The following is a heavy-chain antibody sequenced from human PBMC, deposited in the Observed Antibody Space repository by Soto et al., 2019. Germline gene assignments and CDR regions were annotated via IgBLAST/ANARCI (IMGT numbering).Heavy chain of an antibody. J-gene: IGHJ6*02. V-gene: IGHV1-69*05. D-gene: IGHD1-1*01. Sequence: VQLVQSGAEVKKPGSSVKVSCKASGGTFNTYAISWVRQAPGQGLEWMGGIIPIFNTPNYAQRFQGRVTITSDESTSTAYMELSSLRSEDTALYYCARDKTGTNYYNGLDVWGQGTTVTVSS. CDR1: GGTFNTYA. CDR2: IIPIFNTP. CDR3: ARDKTGTNYYNGLDV.